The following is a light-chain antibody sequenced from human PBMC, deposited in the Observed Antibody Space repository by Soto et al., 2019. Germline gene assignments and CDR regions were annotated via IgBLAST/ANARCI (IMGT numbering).Light chain of an antibody. J-gene: IGKJ3*01. Sequence: DIQMTQSPSTLSASVGDRVTITCRASQSISSWLAWYQQKPGKAPKLLIYDAYSLESGVPSRFSGSGSGTEFTLTISSLQPDDFATYYCQQYNSYSPEAFGPGTKVDIK. CDR2: DAY. CDR3: QQYNSYSPEA. CDR1: QSISSW. V-gene: IGKV1-5*01.